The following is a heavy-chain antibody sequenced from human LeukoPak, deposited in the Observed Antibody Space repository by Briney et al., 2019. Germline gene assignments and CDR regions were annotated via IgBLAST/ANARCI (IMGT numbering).Heavy chain of an antibody. CDR3: ARAISPKRYSSGLGAFVY. Sequence: RASVKVSCKASGYTFTDYLINWMRQAPGQGVEWMGWISPYNGDTNYEQKFQGRVTMNTDTSTGTAYMELRSLRSDDTAMYFCARAISPKRYSSGLGAFVYWGQGTLVTVSS. J-gene: IGHJ4*02. CDR2: ISPYNGDT. D-gene: IGHD2-8*02. CDR1: GYTFTDYL. V-gene: IGHV1-18*01.